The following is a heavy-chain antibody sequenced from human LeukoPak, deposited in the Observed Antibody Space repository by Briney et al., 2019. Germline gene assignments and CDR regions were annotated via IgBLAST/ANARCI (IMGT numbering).Heavy chain of an antibody. CDR1: GFTFSDFY. V-gene: IGHV3-11*01. Sequence: PGGSLRLSCVASGFTFSDFYMSWIRQAPGKGLEWDSYISSTGTTVQYADSGKGRFTLSRDNANNSLYLQMNGLRAEDTAVYYCARGARWGYYFDYWGQGTLVTVSS. D-gene: IGHD4-23*01. CDR2: ISSTGTTV. CDR3: ARGARWGYYFDY. J-gene: IGHJ4*02.